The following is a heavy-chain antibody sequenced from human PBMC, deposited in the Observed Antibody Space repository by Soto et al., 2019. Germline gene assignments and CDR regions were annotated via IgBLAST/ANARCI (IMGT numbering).Heavy chain of an antibody. J-gene: IGHJ4*02. CDR3: ATSYGWEYRAFDY. V-gene: IGHV1-69*04. CDR1: GDTFSFYS. Sequence: QVQLVQSGAEVKRPGSSVKVSCKASGDTFSFYSINWVRQAPGLGLEWMGRVNPILSMSNYAQRFQGRVTMTGNKSTSPAYMELSGLISEDRAIYYGATSYGWEYRAFDYGGQGALVPVSS. CDR2: VNPILSMS. D-gene: IGHD3-16*02.